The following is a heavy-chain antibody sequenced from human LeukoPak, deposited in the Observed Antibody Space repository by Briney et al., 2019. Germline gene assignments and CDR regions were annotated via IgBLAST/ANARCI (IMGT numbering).Heavy chain of an antibody. D-gene: IGHD3-10*01. V-gene: IGHV3-48*03. J-gene: IGHJ4*02. Sequence: GGSLRLSCAASGFTFSSYEMNWVRQAPGKGLEWVSYISSSGSTIYYADSVKGRFTISRDNSKNTLYLQMNSLRAEDTAVYYCAKDFETNYIDYWGQGTLVTVSS. CDR2: ISSSGSTI. CDR1: GFTFSSYE. CDR3: AKDFETNYIDY.